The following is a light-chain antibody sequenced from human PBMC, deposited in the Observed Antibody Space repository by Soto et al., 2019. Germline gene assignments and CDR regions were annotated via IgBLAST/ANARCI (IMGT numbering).Light chain of an antibody. CDR3: SSFTACSTYV. Sequence: ALTQPASVSGSPGQSITISCTGTGSDVGYYNYVSWYQQHPGKAPKLVIYEVSDRPSGISNRFSGSKSGNTASLTISGLQAEDEGDYYCSSFTACSTYVFGTGTKLTV. J-gene: IGLJ1*01. CDR1: GSDVGYYNY. CDR2: EVS. V-gene: IGLV2-14*01.